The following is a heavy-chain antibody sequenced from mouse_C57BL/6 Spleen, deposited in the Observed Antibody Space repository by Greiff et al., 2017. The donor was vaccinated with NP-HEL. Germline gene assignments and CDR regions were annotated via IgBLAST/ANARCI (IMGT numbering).Heavy chain of an antibody. D-gene: IGHD1-1*01. Sequence: VQLQQSGPELVKPGASVKISCKASGYSFTGYYMNWVKQSPEKSLEWIGEINPSTGGTTYNQKFKAKATLTVDKSSSTAYMQLKSLTSEDSAVYYCARSGSSETLYAMDYWGQGTSVTVSS. CDR2: INPSTGGT. V-gene: IGHV1-42*01. CDR1: GYSFTGYY. J-gene: IGHJ4*01. CDR3: ARSGSSETLYAMDY.